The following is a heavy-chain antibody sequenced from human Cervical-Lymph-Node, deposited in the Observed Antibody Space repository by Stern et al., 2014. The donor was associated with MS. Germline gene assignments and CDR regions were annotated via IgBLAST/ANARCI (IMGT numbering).Heavy chain of an antibody. Sequence: QMQLVQSGAEVKKPGASVKVSCKASGYTFTSLGISWVRQAPGQGLEWMGWIYAYNGNTTYSPNIQGRVTLTTDTSTSTAYMELRSLTSDDTAAYYCASGSLEGFDPWGQGTLVTVSS. CDR1: GYTFTSLG. D-gene: IGHD5-24*01. CDR2: IYAYNGNT. CDR3: ASGSLEGFDP. J-gene: IGHJ5*02. V-gene: IGHV1-18*01.